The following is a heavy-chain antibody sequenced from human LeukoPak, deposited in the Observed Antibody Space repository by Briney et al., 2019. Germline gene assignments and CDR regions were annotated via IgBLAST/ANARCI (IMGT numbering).Heavy chain of an antibody. CDR3: AELGITMIGGV. Sequence: GGSLRLSCAASGFTFSTYWMGWVRQAPGKGLEWVANIKQDGSEKYYVDSVKGRFTISRDNAKNSLYVQMNSLRAEDTAVYYCAELGITMIGGVWGKGTTVTISS. D-gene: IGHD3-10*02. J-gene: IGHJ6*04. CDR2: IKQDGSEK. V-gene: IGHV3-7*01. CDR1: GFTFSTYW.